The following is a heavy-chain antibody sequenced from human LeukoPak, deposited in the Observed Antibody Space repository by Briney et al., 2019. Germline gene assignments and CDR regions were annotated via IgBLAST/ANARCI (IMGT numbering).Heavy chain of an antibody. J-gene: IGHJ4*02. CDR1: GFTFSNAW. CDR3: TTATGSYGPFLFDY. D-gene: IGHD1-26*01. V-gene: IGHV3-15*01. CDR2: IKSKTDGGTT. Sequence: GGSLRLSCAASGFTFSNAWMSLVRQAPGKGLEWVGRIKSKTDGGTTDYAAPVKGRFTISRDDSKNTLYLQMNSLKTEDTAVYYCTTATGSYGPFLFDYWGQGTLVTVSS.